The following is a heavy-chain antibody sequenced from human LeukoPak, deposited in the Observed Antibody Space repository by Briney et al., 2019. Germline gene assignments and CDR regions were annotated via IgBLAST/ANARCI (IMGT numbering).Heavy chain of an antibody. CDR3: ARCSSSRYANFDY. J-gene: IGHJ4*02. CDR2: IYTSGSS. CDR1: RGFSSSYY. Sequence: SETLSLTCSVSRGFSSSYYWSWIRQPPGKGLKWIGYIYTSGSSNYNPSLKSRVTISVDTSKNQFSLKLTSVTAADTAVYYCARCSSSRYANFDYWGQGTLVTVSS. V-gene: IGHV4-4*09. D-gene: IGHD6-13*01.